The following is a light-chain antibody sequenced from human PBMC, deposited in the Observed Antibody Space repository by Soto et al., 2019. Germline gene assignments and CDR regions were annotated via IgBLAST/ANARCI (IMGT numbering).Light chain of an antibody. V-gene: IGLV2-11*01. CDR1: SSDVGGYNY. CDR2: DVS. Sequence: QSVLTQPRSVSGSPGQSVTISCTGTSSDVGGYNYVSWYQQHPGKAPKLMIYDVSKRPSGVPDRFSGSKSGNTASLTISGLQAEDEADYYCCSYAGSAYVFGTWTKVTVL. CDR3: CSYAGSAYV. J-gene: IGLJ1*01.